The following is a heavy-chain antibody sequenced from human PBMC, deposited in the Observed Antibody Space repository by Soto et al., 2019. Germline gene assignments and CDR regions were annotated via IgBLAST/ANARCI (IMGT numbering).Heavy chain of an antibody. CDR1: GFIFSSYV. CDR2: ISGSGGST. CDR3: AKDRADIATAGKIDY. J-gene: IGHJ4*02. D-gene: IGHD6-13*01. Sequence: EVQLLESGGGLVQPGGSLRLSCAASGFIFSSYVMSWVRQAPGKGLEWVSSISGSGGSTYYAGSAKGRFTISRDNSKNTLYLEMISLRADDTAVYFCAKDRADIATAGKIDYWGQGTLVTVSS. V-gene: IGHV3-23*01.